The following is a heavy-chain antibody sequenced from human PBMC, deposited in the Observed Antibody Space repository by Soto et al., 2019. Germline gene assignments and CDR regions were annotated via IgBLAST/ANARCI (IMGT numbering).Heavy chain of an antibody. Sequence: EVQLVESGGGLVQPGGSLRLSCAASGFTFFAYWIHWVRQVPGKGLVWVSSINSDGSHTSYADSVRGRFTISRDNSKNTVYLQMNSLTAEDTVVYYCAKEGDYGDYEGENWFDSWGQGSLVTVSS. CDR1: GFTFFAYW. CDR3: AKEGDYGDYEGENWFDS. CDR2: INSDGSHT. V-gene: IGHV3-74*01. D-gene: IGHD4-17*01. J-gene: IGHJ5*01.